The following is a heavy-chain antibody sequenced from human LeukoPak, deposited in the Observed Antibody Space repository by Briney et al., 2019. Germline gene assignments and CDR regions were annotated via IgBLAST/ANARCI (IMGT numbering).Heavy chain of an antibody. D-gene: IGHD6-13*01. CDR1: GGSFSVYY. Sequence: PSETLSFTCAVYGGSFSVYYWSWIRHPPGKGLEWIGEINHSGSTNYNPSLKSRVTISVDTSKDQFSLKLSSVTAADTAVYYCAREHSSSWYGVYYFDYWGQGTLVTVSS. J-gene: IGHJ4*02. CDR3: AREHSSSWYGVYYFDY. CDR2: INHSGST. V-gene: IGHV4-34*01.